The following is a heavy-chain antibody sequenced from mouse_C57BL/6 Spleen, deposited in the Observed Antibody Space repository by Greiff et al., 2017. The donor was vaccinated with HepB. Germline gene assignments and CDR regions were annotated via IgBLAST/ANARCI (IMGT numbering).Heavy chain of an antibody. D-gene: IGHD1-1*01. CDR1: GYTFTSYW. CDR2: IYPSDSET. V-gene: IGHV1-61*01. CDR3: ARRADYYYGSSYWYFDV. Sequence: QVHVKQPGAELVRPGSSVKLSCKASGYTFTSYWMDWVKQRPGQGLEWIGNIYPSDSETHYNQKFKDKATLTVDKSSSTAYMQLSSLTSEDSAVYYCARRADYYYGSSYWYFDVWGTGTTVTVSS. J-gene: IGHJ1*03.